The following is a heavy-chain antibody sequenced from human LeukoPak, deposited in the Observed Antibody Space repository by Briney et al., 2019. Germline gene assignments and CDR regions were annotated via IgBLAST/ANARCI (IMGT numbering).Heavy chain of an antibody. CDR1: GGSISSSSYY. V-gene: IGHV4-39*07. D-gene: IGHD4-17*01. J-gene: IGHJ5*02. Sequence: PSETLSLTCTVSGGSISSSSYYWGWIRQPPGKGLEWIGEINHSGSTNYNPSLKSRVAISVDTSKNQFSLKLSSVTAADTAVYYCARTTVRLGHVRRGFDPWGQGTLVTVSS. CDR3: ARTTVRLGHVRRGFDP. CDR2: INHSGST.